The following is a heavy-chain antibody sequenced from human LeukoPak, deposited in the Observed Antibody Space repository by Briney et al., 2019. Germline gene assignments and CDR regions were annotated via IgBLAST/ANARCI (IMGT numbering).Heavy chain of an antibody. CDR2: IDPKVDNT. CDR3: AGRGEKFFSD. D-gene: IGHD3-16*01. J-gene: IGHJ4*02. Sequence: ASVKVSCKAFVYRLIDYHMHWVRQAPGQGLEWMGKIDPKVDNTNYAQKFQDRVIMTRDTSTNTVFLELSNLRSEDTAVYYCAGRGEKFFSDWGQGTLVTVSS. CDR1: VYRLIDYH. V-gene: IGHV1-46*01.